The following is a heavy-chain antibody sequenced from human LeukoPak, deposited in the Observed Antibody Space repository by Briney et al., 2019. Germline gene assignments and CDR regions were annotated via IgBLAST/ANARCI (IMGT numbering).Heavy chain of an antibody. D-gene: IGHD2/OR15-2a*01. CDR1: GGSISSYY. CDR3: ARDRVRLRYYGAFDI. V-gene: IGHV4-59*01. J-gene: IGHJ3*02. Sequence: KPSETLSLTCTVSGGSISSYYWSWIRQPPGKGLEWIGYIYYSGSTNYNPSLKSRVTISVDTSKNQFSLKLSSVTAADTAVYYCARDRVRLRYYGAFDIWGQGTMVTVSS. CDR2: IYYSGST.